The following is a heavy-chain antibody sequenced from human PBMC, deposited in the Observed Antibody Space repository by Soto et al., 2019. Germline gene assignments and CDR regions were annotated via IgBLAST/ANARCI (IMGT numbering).Heavy chain of an antibody. CDR2: FDPEDGET. CDR1: GYTLTELS. CDR3: ATDLYYDFWSGYYTT. Sequence: ASVKVSCKVSGYTLTELSVHWVRQAPGKGLEWMGGFDPEDGETIYAQKFQGRVTMTEDTSTDTAYMELSSLRSEDTAVYYCATDLYYDFWSGYYTTWGQGTLVTVSS. J-gene: IGHJ4*02. D-gene: IGHD3-3*01. V-gene: IGHV1-24*01.